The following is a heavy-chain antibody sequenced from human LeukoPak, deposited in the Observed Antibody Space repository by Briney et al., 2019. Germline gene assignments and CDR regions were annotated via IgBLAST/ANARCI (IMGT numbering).Heavy chain of an antibody. D-gene: IGHD3-22*01. CDR1: GGTFSSYT. Sequence: SVKVSCKASGGTFSSYTISWVRQAPGQGLEWMERIIPILGIANYAHKFPGRVTITADKSTSTAHMELSSLRSDDTAVYYCARDEHYYDSSVYFGYYCYYMDVWGKGTTVTVSS. CDR2: IIPILGIA. V-gene: IGHV1-69*04. CDR3: ARDEHYYDSSVYFGYYCYYMDV. J-gene: IGHJ6*03.